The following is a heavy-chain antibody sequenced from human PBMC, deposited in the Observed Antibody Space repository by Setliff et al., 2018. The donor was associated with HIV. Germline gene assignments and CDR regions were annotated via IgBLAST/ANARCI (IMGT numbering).Heavy chain of an antibody. CDR1: GYTFSRYG. J-gene: IGHJ4*02. V-gene: IGHV1-18*01. Sequence: GASVKVSCKTSGYTFSRYGFSWVRQAPGQGLEWMGWISAYNLNTNYAQKFQGRVTMTTDTSASTGYMELRSLRSDDTAVYYCARAYYHDSSGYQGFDYWGQGTQVTVS. D-gene: IGHD3-22*01. CDR3: ARAYYHDSSGYQGFDY. CDR2: ISAYNLNT.